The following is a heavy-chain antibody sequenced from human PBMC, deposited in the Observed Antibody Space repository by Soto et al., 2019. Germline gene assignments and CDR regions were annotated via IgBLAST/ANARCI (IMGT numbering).Heavy chain of an antibody. J-gene: IGHJ4*02. CDR3: AKDRTPTVLLWFGELAY. CDR1: VFNLYA. D-gene: IGHD3-10*01. V-gene: IGHV3-23*01. Sequence: PGGSLRLSCAASVFNLYAMSWVRQAPGKGLEWVASISGSGSTTYYADSVRGRFTISRDNSKNTMYPQTNSLRAEDTAVYYCAKDRTPTVLLWFGELAYWGLGTLVTVSS. CDR2: ISGSGSTT.